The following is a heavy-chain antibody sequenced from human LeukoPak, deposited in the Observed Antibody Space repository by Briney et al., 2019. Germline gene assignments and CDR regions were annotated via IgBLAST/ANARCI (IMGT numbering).Heavy chain of an antibody. CDR1: GFTFSSYA. CDR3: AKGLLRAAMPQSNYFDY. V-gene: IGHV3-23*01. CDR2: ISGSGGST. J-gene: IGHJ4*02. Sequence: PGGSLRLSCAASGFTFSSYAMSWVRQAPGKGLEWVSAISGSGGSTYYADSVKGRFTISRDNSKNTLYLQMNSLRAEDTAVYYCAKGLLRAAMPQSNYFDYWGQGTLVTASS. D-gene: IGHD2-2*01.